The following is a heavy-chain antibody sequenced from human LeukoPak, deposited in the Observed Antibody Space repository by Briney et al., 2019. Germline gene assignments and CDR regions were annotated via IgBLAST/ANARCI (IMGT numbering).Heavy chain of an antibody. CDR2: ISSSSSTI. V-gene: IGHV3-48*01. D-gene: IGHD2-2*01. CDR1: GFTFSSYS. CDR3: ARSGYCSSTSCTDDYYYGMDV. J-gene: IGHJ6*04. Sequence: GGSLRLSCAASGFTFSSYSMNWVRQAPGKGLEWVSYISSSSSTIYYADSVKGRFTISRDNAKNSLYLQMNSLRAEDTAVYYCARSGYCSSTSCTDDYYYGMDVWGEGTTVTVSS.